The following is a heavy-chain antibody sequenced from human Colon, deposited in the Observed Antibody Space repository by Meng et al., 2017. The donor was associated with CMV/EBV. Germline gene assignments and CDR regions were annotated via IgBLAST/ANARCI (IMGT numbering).Heavy chain of an antibody. V-gene: IGHV3-23*01. Sequence: GESLKISCAASGFTCSSYAMSWVRQPPGKGLEWVSRIIGNGGGTNYADSVKGRFTISRDNSKNMLYLQMSSLRAEDSAVYYCAKSTVGDYSYFDSWGQGTLVTVSS. D-gene: IGHD2-21*01. J-gene: IGHJ4*02. CDR2: IIGNGGGT. CDR3: AKSTVGDYSYFDS. CDR1: GFTCSSYA.